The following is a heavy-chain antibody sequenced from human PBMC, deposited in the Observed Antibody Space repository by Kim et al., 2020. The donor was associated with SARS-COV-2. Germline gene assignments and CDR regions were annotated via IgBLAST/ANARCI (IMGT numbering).Heavy chain of an antibody. CDR3: ARPSSSSYWSPDAFYI. Sequence: GESLKISCKGSGYSFTSYWIGWVRQMPGKGLEWMGIIYPGDSDTRYSPSFQGPVTISADKSISTAYLQWSSLKASDTAMYYCARPSSSSYWSPDAFYIWGQGRMVTFSS. CDR1: GYSFTSYW. D-gene: IGHD6-13*01. J-gene: IGHJ3*02. CDR2: IYPGDSDT. V-gene: IGHV5-51*01.